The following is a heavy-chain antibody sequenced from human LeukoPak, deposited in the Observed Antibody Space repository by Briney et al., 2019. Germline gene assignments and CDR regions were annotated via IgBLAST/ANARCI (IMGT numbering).Heavy chain of an antibody. D-gene: IGHD3-22*01. Sequence: PSETLSLTCTVSGGSISSSSYYWSWIRQPPGKGLEWIGSIYYSGSTYYNPSLKSRVTISVDTSKNQFSLKLSSVTAADTAVYYCARQDHITMIVVVSFDYWGQGTLVTVSS. CDR3: ARQDHITMIVVVSFDY. CDR2: IYYSGST. CDR1: GGSISSSSYY. J-gene: IGHJ4*02. V-gene: IGHV4-39*01.